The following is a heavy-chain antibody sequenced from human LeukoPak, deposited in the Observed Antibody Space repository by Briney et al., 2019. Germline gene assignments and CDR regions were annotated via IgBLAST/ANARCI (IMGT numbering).Heavy chain of an antibody. CDR2: IYYSGST. D-gene: IGHD1-26*01. CDR1: GGSIGSSSYY. J-gene: IGHJ4*02. V-gene: IGHV4-39*01. CDR3: ATIMGATID. Sequence: SETLSLTCTVSGGSIGSSSYYFRWIRQPPGKGLEWIGSIYYSGSTYYNPSLKSRVTISVDTSKNQFSLKLSSVTAADTAVYYCATIMGATIDWGQGTLVTVSS.